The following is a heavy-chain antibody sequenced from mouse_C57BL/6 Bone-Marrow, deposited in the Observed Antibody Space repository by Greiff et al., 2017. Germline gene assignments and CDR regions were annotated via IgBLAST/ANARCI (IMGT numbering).Heavy chain of an antibody. CDR3: APTVVDWYFDV. CDR2: IDPSDSAT. V-gene: IGHV1-52*01. Sequence: QVQLQQPGAELVRPGYSVTLSCTASGYTFTSYWMHWVKQRPRQGLEWIGNIDPSDSATHYNQKFKDKATLNVDKSSSTAYMQLSSLTSEDSAVYYCAPTVVDWYFDVWGTGTTVTVSS. D-gene: IGHD1-1*01. J-gene: IGHJ1*03. CDR1: GYTFTSYW.